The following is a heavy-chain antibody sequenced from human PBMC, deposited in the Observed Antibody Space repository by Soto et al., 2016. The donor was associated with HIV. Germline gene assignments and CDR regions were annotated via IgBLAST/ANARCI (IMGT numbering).Heavy chain of an antibody. CDR1: GYTFTGYY. Sequence: QVQLVQSGAEVKKPGASVKVSCKASGYTFTGYYMHWVRQAPGQGLEWMGWINPNSGGTNYAQKFQGRVTMTRYTSISTAYMELSRLRSDDTAVYYCARVGYDWNDAGAFDIWGQGTMVTVSS. CDR3: ARVGYDWNDAGAFDI. D-gene: IGHD1-1*01. V-gene: IGHV1-2*02. CDR2: INPNSGGT. J-gene: IGHJ3*02.